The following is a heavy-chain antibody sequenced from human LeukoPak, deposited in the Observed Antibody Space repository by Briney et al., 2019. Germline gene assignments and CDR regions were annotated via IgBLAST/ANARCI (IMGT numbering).Heavy chain of an antibody. CDR3: AKDFEEPHGDFPVLLFDY. J-gene: IGHJ4*02. Sequence: GGSLRLSCAASGFTLSSYAMSWVRQAPVKGLEWVSAISGSSGRAYYADSVKGRFTISRDNSKNTLYLQMNSLRAEDTAVYYCAKDFEEPHGDFPVLLFDYWGQGTLVTVSS. V-gene: IGHV3-23*01. CDR2: ISGSSGRA. CDR1: GFTLSSYA. D-gene: IGHD4-17*01.